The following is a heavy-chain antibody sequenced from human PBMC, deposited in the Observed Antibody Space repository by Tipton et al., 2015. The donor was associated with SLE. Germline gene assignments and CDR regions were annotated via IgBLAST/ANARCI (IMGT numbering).Heavy chain of an antibody. D-gene: IGHD6-19*01. CDR1: GFTFSSYS. J-gene: IGHJ4*02. CDR3: ANEVYSSGWSGY. V-gene: IGHV3-21*04. Sequence: GSLRLSCAASGFTFSSYSMNWVRQAPGKGLEWVSSISSSSSYIYYADSVKGRFTISRDNSKNTLYLQMNSLRAEDTAVYYCANEVYSSGWSGYWGQGTLVTVSS. CDR2: ISSSSSYI.